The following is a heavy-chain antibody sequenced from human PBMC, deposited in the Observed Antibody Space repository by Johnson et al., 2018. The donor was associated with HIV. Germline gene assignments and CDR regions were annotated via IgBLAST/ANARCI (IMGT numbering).Heavy chain of an antibody. D-gene: IGHD3-3*02. CDR1: GITVSSNY. CDR3: ARVQILADDVFNI. V-gene: IGHV3-74*02. CDR2: INSDGSST. J-gene: IGHJ3*02. Sequence: VQLVESGGGLAQPGGSLRLSCAASGITVSSNYINWVRQAPGKGLVWVSRINSDGSSTSYAESVKGRFTISRDNAKNTLYLQMDSLGAEDTAVYYCARVQILADDVFNIWGQGTMVTVSS.